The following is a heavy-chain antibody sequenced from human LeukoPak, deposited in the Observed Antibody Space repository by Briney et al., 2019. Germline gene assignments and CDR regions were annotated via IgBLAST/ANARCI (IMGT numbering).Heavy chain of an antibody. J-gene: IGHJ4*02. Sequence: GASVKVSCEASGYTFTGYYIHWVRQAPGHGLEWMGWINLNSGGTNYAQKFQGRVTMTGDTSISTAYMELSRLTSDDTAVYYCARDDGVPTSAYDYWGQGTLVTVSS. CDR3: ARDDGVPTSAYDY. CDR2: INLNSGGT. CDR1: GYTFTGYY. V-gene: IGHV1-2*02. D-gene: IGHD2/OR15-2a*01.